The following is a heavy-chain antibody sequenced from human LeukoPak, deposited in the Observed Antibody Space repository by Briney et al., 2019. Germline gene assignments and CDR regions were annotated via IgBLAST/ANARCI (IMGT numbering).Heavy chain of an antibody. D-gene: IGHD1-26*01. CDR1: GGSISSYY. CDR3: ARARRGRSGFDI. J-gene: IGHJ3*02. Sequence: PSETLSLTCTVSGGSISSYYWSWIRQPPGKGLEWIGYIYYSGSTNYNPSLKSRVTISVDTSKNQFSLKLSSVTAADTAVYYCARARRGRSGFDIWGQGTMVTVSS. V-gene: IGHV4-59*01. CDR2: IYYSGST.